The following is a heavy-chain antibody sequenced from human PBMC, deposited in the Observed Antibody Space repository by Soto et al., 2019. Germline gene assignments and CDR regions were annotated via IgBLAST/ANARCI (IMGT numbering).Heavy chain of an antibody. V-gene: IGHV1-18*01. Sequence: QVQLVQSGAEVKKPGASVKVSCKASGYTFISYGISWVRQAPGHGLEWMGWISGYNGNTKYAQKLQGRVTMTTDTSTSTSSMELTSLTSAATTVYYCAPDLGAQIVYYWGPGTLVTVSS. D-gene: IGHD1-26*01. CDR1: GYTFISYG. CDR3: APDLGAQIVYY. CDR2: ISGYNGNT. J-gene: IGHJ4*02.